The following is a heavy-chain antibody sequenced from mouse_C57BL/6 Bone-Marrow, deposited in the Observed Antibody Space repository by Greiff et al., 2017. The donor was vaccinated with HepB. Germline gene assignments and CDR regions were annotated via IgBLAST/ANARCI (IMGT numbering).Heavy chain of an antibody. Sequence: QVQLQQPGAELVMPGASVKLSCKASGYNFTSYWMHWVKQRPGQGLEWIGEIDPSDSYTNYNQKFKGKATLTVDKSSSTASMQLSSLTSEDSAVYYCARGGFYYGSSHYYFDYWGQVTTLTVSS. CDR1: GYNFTSYW. D-gene: IGHD1-1*01. V-gene: IGHV1-69*01. CDR3: ARGGFYYGSSHYYFDY. CDR2: IDPSDSYT. J-gene: IGHJ2*01.